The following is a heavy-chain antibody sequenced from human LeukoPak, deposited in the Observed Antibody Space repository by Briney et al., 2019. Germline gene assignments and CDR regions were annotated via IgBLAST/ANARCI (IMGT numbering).Heavy chain of an antibody. CDR1: GYTFTSYD. V-gene: IGHV1-8*01. CDR3: ARRFYDYGDYGGNWFDP. J-gene: IGHJ5*02. Sequence: ASVKVPCKASGYTFTSYDINWVRQATGQGLEWMGWMNPNSGNTGYAQKFQGRVTMTRNTSISTAYMELSSLRSKDTAVYYCARRFYDYGDYGGNWFDPWGQGTLVTVSS. CDR2: MNPNSGNT. D-gene: IGHD4-17*01.